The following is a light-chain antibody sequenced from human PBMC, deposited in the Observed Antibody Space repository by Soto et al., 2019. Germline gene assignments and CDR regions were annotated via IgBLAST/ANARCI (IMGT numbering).Light chain of an antibody. J-gene: IGKJ4*01. CDR2: KAS. CDR3: QQYNTYVT. Sequence: DIQMTQSPSTLSGSVGDRFTITCRDSQTIISWLAWYQQTPGKAPKILIYKASTLKSGVPSRFSGSGSGTEFTLAISSLQSDDFATYYCQQYNTYVTFGGGTKVDIK. V-gene: IGKV1-5*03. CDR1: QTIISW.